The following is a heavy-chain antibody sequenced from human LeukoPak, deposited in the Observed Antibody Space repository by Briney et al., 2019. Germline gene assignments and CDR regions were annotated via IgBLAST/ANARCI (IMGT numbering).Heavy chain of an antibody. D-gene: IGHD3-3*01. J-gene: IGHJ6*03. CDR2: ISYSGST. CDR1: GGSITSTTYY. Sequence: SEALSLTCTVSGGSITSTTYYQGWVRQPPGKGLEWIGSISYSGSTYYNPSLKSRVTISVDTSKNQFSLKLSSVTAADTAVYYCARSARFPRDYYYYYMDVWGKGTTVTVSS. V-gene: IGHV4-39*07. CDR3: ARSARFPRDYYYYYMDV.